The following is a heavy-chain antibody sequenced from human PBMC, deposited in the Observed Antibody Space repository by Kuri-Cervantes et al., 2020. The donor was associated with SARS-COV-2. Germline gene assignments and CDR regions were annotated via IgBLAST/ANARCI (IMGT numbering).Heavy chain of an antibody. CDR1: GFTFSSYW. CDR3: ARSPYSAAGGNWFDP. CDR2: INSDGSGT. Sequence: ETLSLTCAASGFTFSSYWMHWVRQALGKGLVWVSRINSDGSGTSYADSVKRRFTISSDNAKNTLYLQMNSLIAEDTAVYYCARSPYSAAGGNWFDPWGQGTLVTVSS. J-gene: IGHJ5*02. V-gene: IGHV3-74*01. D-gene: IGHD6-13*01.